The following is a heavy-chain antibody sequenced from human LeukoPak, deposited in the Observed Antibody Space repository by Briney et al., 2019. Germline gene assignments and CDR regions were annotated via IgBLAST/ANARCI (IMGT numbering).Heavy chain of an antibody. Sequence: GGSLRLSCAASGFTFSSHWMHWVRQGPGKGLEWVSSISSSSSYIYYADSVKGRFTISRDNAKNSLYLQMNSLRAEDTAVYYCARDLRSSSSGWYYWGQGTLVTVSS. CDR1: GFTFSSHW. V-gene: IGHV3-21*01. CDR2: ISSSSSYI. CDR3: ARDLRSSSSGWYY. J-gene: IGHJ4*02. D-gene: IGHD6-19*01.